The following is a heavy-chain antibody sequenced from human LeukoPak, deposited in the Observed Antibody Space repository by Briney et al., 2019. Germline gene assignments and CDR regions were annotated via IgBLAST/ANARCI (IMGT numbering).Heavy chain of an antibody. J-gene: IGHJ4*02. CDR1: GYSFTSYW. CDR2: IYPGDSDT. D-gene: IGHD6-19*01. CDR3: ARPPFYSSGWMGGDY. Sequence: AGESLKISCKGSGYSFTSYWIGWVRQMPGKGLEWMGIIYPGDSDTRYSPSFQGQVTISADKSISTAYLQWSSLKASDTAMYYCARPPFYSSGWMGGDYWGQGTLVTVSS. V-gene: IGHV5-51*01.